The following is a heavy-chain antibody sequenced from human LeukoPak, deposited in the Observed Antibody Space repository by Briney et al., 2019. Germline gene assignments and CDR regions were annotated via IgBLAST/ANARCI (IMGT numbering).Heavy chain of an antibody. CDR1: GGSISSYY. CDR3: ARGDTMVRGVISWFDP. D-gene: IGHD3-10*01. J-gene: IGHJ5*02. Sequence: PSETLSLTCTVSGGSISSYYWSWIRQPPGKGLEWIGYIYYSGSTNYNPSLKSRVTISVDTSKNQFSLKLSSVTAADTAVYYCARGDTMVRGVISWFDPWGQGTLVTVSS. V-gene: IGHV4-59*12. CDR2: IYYSGST.